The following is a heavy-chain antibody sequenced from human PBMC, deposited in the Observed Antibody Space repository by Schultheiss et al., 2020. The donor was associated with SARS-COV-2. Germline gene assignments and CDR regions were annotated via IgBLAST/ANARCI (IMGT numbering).Heavy chain of an antibody. V-gene: IGHV3-13*01. Sequence: GESLKISCAASGFTFSSYDMHWVRQATGKGLEWVSAIGTAGDTYYPGSVKGRFTISRENAKNSLYLQMNSLRAGDTAVYYCARAMESGSYYNGGMDVWGQGTTVTVSS. CDR1: GFTFSSYD. J-gene: IGHJ6*02. D-gene: IGHD3-10*01. CDR3: ARAMESGSYYNGGMDV. CDR2: IGTAGDT.